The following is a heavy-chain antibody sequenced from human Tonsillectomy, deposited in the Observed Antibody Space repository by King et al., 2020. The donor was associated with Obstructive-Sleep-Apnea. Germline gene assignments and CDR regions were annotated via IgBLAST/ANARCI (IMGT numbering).Heavy chain of an antibody. CDR3: ATEPRGYGGPMDY. CDR2: ISGGGGST. CDR1: GFTFRSFA. D-gene: IGHD4-23*01. Sequence: VPLVESGGNLVQPGGSLRLSCAASGFTFRSFAMSWVRQAPGKGLAWVSGISGGGGSTHYVDSVKGRFTISRDNSKNTLYLQMNSLRPDDTAFYYCATEPRGYGGPMDYWGQGTLVTVSS. V-gene: IGHV3-23*04. J-gene: IGHJ4*02.